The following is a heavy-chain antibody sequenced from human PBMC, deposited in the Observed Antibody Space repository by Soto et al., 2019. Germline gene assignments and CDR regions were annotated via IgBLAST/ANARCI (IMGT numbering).Heavy chain of an antibody. J-gene: IGHJ5*02. D-gene: IGHD1-1*01. CDR1: GDPINNYY. Sequence: SETLSLTCTVSGDPINNYYWSWIRQPPGKGLEWIGYIYYSGNTKYNPSLKSRATISVDTSKNQFSLRLTSVTAADTAVYYCAKQGGKYGIRSFDPWGQGTLVTVS. V-gene: IGHV4-59*08. CDR3: AKQGGKYGIRSFDP. CDR2: IYYSGNT.